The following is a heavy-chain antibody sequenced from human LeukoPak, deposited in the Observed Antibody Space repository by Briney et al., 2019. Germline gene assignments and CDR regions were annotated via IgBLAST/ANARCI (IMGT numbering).Heavy chain of an antibody. CDR2: IYTSGST. J-gene: IGHJ6*03. CDR1: GGSISSYY. V-gene: IGHV4-4*07. CDR3: AREWEPPGGRYYYMDV. Sequence: PSETLSLTCTVSGGSISSYYWSWIRQPAGKGLEWIGRIYTSGSTNYNPSLKSRVTMSVDTSKNQFSLKLSSVTAADTAVYYCAREWEPPGGRYYYMDVWGKGTTVTVSS. D-gene: IGHD1-26*01.